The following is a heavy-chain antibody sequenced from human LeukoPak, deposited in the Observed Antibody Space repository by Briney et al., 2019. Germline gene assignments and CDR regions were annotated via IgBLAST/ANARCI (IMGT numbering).Heavy chain of an antibody. J-gene: IGHJ6*03. CDR2: MSPKSGNT. CDR3: ARGVGGLGNMDV. D-gene: IGHD3-16*01. CDR1: GYTFTSFD. V-gene: IGHV1-8*01. Sequence: EASVKVSCKASGYTFTSFDIDWVRQAPGQGLEWMGWMSPKSGNTDYAQKFQGRVTMTRNTSINKAYLELSSLRSDDTAVYFCARGVGGLGNMDVWGEGTTVIVSS.